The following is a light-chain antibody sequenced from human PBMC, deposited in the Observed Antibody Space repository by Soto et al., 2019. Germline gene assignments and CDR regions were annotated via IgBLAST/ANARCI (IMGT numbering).Light chain of an antibody. J-gene: IGLJ1*01. V-gene: IGLV2-14*01. CDR2: DVS. CDR1: SSDVGGYNY. CDR3: CSYTTSNTRQIV. Sequence: QSALTQPASVSGSPGQSITISCTGTSSDVGGYNYVSWYQQQPGKAPKFMIYDVSNRPSGVSNRFSGSKPGNTASLTISGLQAEDEADYYCCSYTTSNTRQIVFGTGTKVTVL.